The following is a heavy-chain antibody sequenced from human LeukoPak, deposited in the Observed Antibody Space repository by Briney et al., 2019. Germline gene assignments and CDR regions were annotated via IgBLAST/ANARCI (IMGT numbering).Heavy chain of an antibody. Sequence: PGGSLRLSCAASGFTFSSYAMSWDRQAPGKGLEWVSAISGSGGSTYYADSVKGRFTISRDNSKNTLYLQMNSLRAEDAAVYYCAKVFRRFGVKKPHDYWGQGTLVTVSS. J-gene: IGHJ4*02. CDR1: GFTFSSYA. D-gene: IGHD3-10*01. CDR2: ISGSGGST. V-gene: IGHV3-23*01. CDR3: AKVFRRFGVKKPHDY.